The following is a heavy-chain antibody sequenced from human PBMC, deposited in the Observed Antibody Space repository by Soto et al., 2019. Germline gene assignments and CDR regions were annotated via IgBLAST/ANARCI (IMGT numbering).Heavy chain of an antibody. CDR2: ISGGSDYI. V-gene: IGHV3-21*01. J-gene: IGHJ5*02. D-gene: IGHD2-15*01. CDR3: VRDGNKFGNWFDP. Sequence: GGSLRLSCAASGVTFDSYSMNWIRQAPGKGLEWVSSISGGSDYIYYADSVRGRLTISRDNSQKSLYLQMNSLRDEDTAIYYCVRDGNKFGNWFDPWGQGTLVTVSS. CDR1: GVTFDSYS.